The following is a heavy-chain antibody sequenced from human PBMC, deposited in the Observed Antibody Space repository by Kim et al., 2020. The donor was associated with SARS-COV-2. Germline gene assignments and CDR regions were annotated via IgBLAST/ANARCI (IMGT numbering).Heavy chain of an antibody. CDR1: VGSFSGHY. V-gene: IGHV4-34*01. CDR2: INHSGST. Sequence: SETLSLTCAVFVGSFSGHYWSWIRQPPGKGLEWIGEINHSGSTNYNPSLKSRVTISVDTSKNQFSLELSSVTAADTAVYYCARGREDDNIWGSYRYFDSWGQGTLVTVSS. CDR3: ARGREDDNIWGSYRYFDS. D-gene: IGHD3-16*02. J-gene: IGHJ4*02.